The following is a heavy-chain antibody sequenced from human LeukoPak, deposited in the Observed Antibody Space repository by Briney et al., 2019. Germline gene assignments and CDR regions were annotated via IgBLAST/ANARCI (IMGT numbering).Heavy chain of an antibody. CDR2: ISAHNGDT. CDR3: ATVRCNSSYYFDY. D-gene: IGHD1-1*01. V-gene: IGHV1-18*01. J-gene: IGHJ4*02. Sequence: ASVPVSCKASGYTFASCGISWEREAPGQGLVWMGWISAHNGDTKSAQNFQGRLTMTIDTPTSTAYMEVRSLRSDDTAVYSCATVRCNSSYYFDYWGQGTLVTVSS. CDR1: GYTFASCG.